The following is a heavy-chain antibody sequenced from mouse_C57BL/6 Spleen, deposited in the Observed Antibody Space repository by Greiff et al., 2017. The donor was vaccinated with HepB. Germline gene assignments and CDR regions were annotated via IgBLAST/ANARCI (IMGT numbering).Heavy chain of an antibody. CDR2: IGPGSGST. J-gene: IGHJ4*01. D-gene: IGHD2-2*01. CDR1: GYTFTDYY. V-gene: IGHV1-77*01. CDR3: ARERVWLRRAYYAMDY. Sequence: VKLMESGAELVKPGASVKISCKASGYTFTDYYINWVKQRPGQGLEWIGKIGPGSGSTYYNEKFKGKATLTADKSSSTAYMQLSSLTSEDSAVFFCARERVWLRRAYYAMDYWGQGTSVTVSS.